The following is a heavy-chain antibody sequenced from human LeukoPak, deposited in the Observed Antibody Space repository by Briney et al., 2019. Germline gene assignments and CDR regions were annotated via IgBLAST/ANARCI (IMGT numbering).Heavy chain of an antibody. V-gene: IGHV4-59*08. CDR3: ARLMNIAAADF. Sequence: SETLSLTCTVSGGSITSYYWSWIRQPPGKGLEWIGYIYYSGSSNYNPSPKSRVTISVDMSKNQFSLKLTSVTAADTAVYYCARLMNIAAADFWGQGTLVTVSS. CDR1: GGSITSYY. D-gene: IGHD6-13*01. CDR2: IYYSGSS. J-gene: IGHJ4*02.